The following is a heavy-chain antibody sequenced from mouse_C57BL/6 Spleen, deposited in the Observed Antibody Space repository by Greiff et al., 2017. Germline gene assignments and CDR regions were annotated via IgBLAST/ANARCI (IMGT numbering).Heavy chain of an antibody. V-gene: IGHV1-61*01. CDR3: ARSNYDSFFGY. J-gene: IGHJ2*01. CDR2: IYPSDSET. Sequence: QVHVKQPGAELVRPGSSVKLSCKASGYTFTSYWMDWVKQRPGQGLEWIGNIYPSDSETHYNQKFKDKATLTVDKSSSTAYMQLSSLTSEDSAVYYCARSNYDSFFGYWGQGTTLTVSS. D-gene: IGHD1-1*01. CDR1: GYTFTSYW.